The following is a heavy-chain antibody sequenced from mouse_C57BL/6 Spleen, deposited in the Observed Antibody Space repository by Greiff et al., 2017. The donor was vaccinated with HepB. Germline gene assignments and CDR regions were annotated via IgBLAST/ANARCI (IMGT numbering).Heavy chain of an antibody. J-gene: IGHJ4*01. D-gene: IGHD4-1*01. CDR2: IDPNSGGT. CDR3: AREGNWDVEDAMDY. CDR1: GYTFTSYW. Sequence: LQPGAELVKPGASVKLSCTASGYTFTSYWMHWVKQRPGRGLEWIGRIDPNSGGTKYNEKFKSKATLTVDKPSSTAYMQLSSLTSEDSAVYYCAREGNWDVEDAMDYWGQGTSVTVSS. V-gene: IGHV1-72*01.